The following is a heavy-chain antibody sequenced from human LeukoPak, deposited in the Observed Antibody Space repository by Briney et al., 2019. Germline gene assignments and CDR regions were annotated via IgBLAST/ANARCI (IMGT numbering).Heavy chain of an antibody. CDR1: GGSVSSANYY. D-gene: IGHD2-15*01. CDR2: IYYSGST. Sequence: PSETLSLTCTVSGGSVSSANYYWTWIRQPPGKGLEWIGYIYYSGSTNYSPSLKSRVTISLDTSKNQFSLRLSSVTAADTAVYYCARGAPYSSYYYYYGMDVWGQGTTVTVSS. V-gene: IGHV4-61*01. J-gene: IGHJ6*02. CDR3: ARGAPYSSYYYYYGMDV.